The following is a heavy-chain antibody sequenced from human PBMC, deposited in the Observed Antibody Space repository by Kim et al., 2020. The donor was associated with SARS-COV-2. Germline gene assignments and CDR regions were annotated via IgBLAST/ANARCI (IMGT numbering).Heavy chain of an antibody. J-gene: IGHJ4*02. CDR2: IADSGST. D-gene: IGHD4-17*01. Sequence: SETLSLTCTVSGGSISSSTYYWGWIRQHPGRGLEWIGSIADSGSTYYNPSPNSRVTISVDTSKNQFSLKLSSVTAADTAVYYCARAIYYGDYVGRAFDYWRQGTLVTVPS. V-gene: IGHV4-39*01. CDR1: GGSISSSTYY. CDR3: ARAIYYGDYVGRAFDY.